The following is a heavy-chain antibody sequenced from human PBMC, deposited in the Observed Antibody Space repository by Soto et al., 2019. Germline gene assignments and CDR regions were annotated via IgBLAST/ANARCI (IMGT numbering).Heavy chain of an antibody. Sequence: QVQLLQSGAEVKKPGDSVKVSCKAYGYTFTSYAMHWVRQAPGQRLERMRWSNAGNGNTKYSQKFPGRVTITRDKSESTAYMELSSLRSEETSLYYCARGRYRSVMVRGTVHIQLWGQGTLVTVSS. CDR2: SNAGNGNT. V-gene: IGHV1-3*01. D-gene: IGHD3-10*01. CDR3: ARGRYRSVMVRGTVHIQL. CDR1: GYTFTSYA. J-gene: IGHJ1*01.